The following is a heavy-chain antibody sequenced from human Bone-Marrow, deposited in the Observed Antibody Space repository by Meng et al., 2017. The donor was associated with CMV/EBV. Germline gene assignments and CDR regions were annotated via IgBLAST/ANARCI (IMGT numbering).Heavy chain of an antibody. Sequence: VELLGSGGGLEQPGGSLRLSCAASGFIFSNYAMSWVRQAPGKGLEWVSALSATGGNTYYADSVKGRFTVSRDNSKNIMYLQMNNLRGEDTARYYCAKDPGSGYWVYWGQGTLVTVSS. V-gene: IGHV3-23*01. CDR2: LSATGGNT. J-gene: IGHJ4*01. D-gene: IGHD3-22*01. CDR3: AKDPGSGYWVY. CDR1: GFIFSNYA.